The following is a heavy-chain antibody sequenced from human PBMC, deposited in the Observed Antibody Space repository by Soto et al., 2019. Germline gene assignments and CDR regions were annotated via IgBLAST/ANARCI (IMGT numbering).Heavy chain of an antibody. Sequence: APGKVSGKASGYTFTSYGISWVRQAPGQGLEWMGWISAYNGNTNYAQKLQGRVTMTTDTSTSTAYMELRSLRSDDTAVYYCARVSHNWNSAPLYYFDYWVQGILVTV. CDR1: GYTFTSYG. V-gene: IGHV1-18*04. D-gene: IGHD1-7*01. CDR3: ARVSHNWNSAPLYYFDY. CDR2: ISAYNGNT. J-gene: IGHJ4*02.